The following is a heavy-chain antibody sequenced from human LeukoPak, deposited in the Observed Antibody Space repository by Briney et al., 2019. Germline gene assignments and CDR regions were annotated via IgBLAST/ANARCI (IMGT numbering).Heavy chain of an antibody. D-gene: IGHD5-18*01. V-gene: IGHV4-59*01. CDR2: ISYSGNT. CDR1: GDSMSSYY. CDR3: ARDRGGYTYSHDY. Sequence: SETLSLTCTISGDSMSSYYWSWIRQPPGKGLEWIGYISYSGNTDYNPSLKSRVTISVGASKIWFSLRLSSVTAADTAVYYCARDRGGYTYSHDYWGQGTLVTVSS. J-gene: IGHJ4*02.